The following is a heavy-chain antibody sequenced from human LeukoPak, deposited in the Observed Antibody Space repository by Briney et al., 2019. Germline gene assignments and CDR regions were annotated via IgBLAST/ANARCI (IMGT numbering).Heavy chain of an antibody. CDR1: GFTVSISY. CDR2: IYSGGST. V-gene: IGHV3-53*01. D-gene: IGHD1-26*01. J-gene: IGHJ3*02. CDR3: ARDLIVGANHDAFDI. Sequence: GGSLRLSCAASGFTVSISYMSWVRQAPGKGLEWVSLIYSGGSTYYADSVKGRFTISRDNSKNTLYLQMNSLRAEDTAVYYCARDLIVGANHDAFDIWGQGTMVTVSS.